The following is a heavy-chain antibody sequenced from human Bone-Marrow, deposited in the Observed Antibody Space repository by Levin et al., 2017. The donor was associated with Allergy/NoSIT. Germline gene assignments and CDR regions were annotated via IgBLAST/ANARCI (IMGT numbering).Heavy chain of an antibody. D-gene: IGHD3-10*01. CDR3: ARRWANYYGSGSYPLRDAFDI. CDR1: GGSISSSSYY. Sequence: NPSETLSLTCTVSGGSISSSSYYWGWIRQPPGKGLEWIGSIYYSGSTYYNPSLKSRVTISVDTSKNQFSLKLSSVTAADTAVYYCARRWANYYGSGSYPLRDAFDIWGQGTMVTVSS. CDR2: IYYSGST. V-gene: IGHV4-39*01. J-gene: IGHJ3*02.